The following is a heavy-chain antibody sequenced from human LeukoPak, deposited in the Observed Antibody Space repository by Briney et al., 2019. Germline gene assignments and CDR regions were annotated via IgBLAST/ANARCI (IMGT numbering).Heavy chain of an antibody. CDR2: IRGSGGGT. CDR1: GFTFSSYA. Sequence: GGSLRLSCAASGFTFSSYAMSWVRQAPGKGLEWVSAIRGSGGGTYYADSVKGRFTISRDNSKNTLYLQMNSLRAEDTAVYYCAKGRDGYNAYFDYWGQGTLVTVSS. D-gene: IGHD5-24*01. V-gene: IGHV3-23*01. CDR3: AKGRDGYNAYFDY. J-gene: IGHJ4*02.